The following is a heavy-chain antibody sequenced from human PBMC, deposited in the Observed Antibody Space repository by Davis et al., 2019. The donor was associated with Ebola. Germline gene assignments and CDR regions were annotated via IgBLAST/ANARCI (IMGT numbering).Heavy chain of an antibody. D-gene: IGHD2-15*01. V-gene: IGHV4-4*02. CDR3: ARHPRGVVVAATNWFDP. CDR2: INHSGST. CDR1: GGSISSSNW. J-gene: IGHJ5*02. Sequence: SETLSLTCAVSGGSISSSNWWSWVRQPPGKGLEWIGEINHSGSTNYNPSLKSRVTISVDTSKNQFSLKLSSVTAADTAVYYCARHPRGVVVAATNWFDPWGQGTLVTVSS.